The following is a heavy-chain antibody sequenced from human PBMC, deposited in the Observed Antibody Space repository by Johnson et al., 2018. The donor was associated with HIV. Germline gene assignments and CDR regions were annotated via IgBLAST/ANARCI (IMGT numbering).Heavy chain of an antibody. CDR1: GITFSNYG. Sequence: VQLVESGGGVVWPGGSLRLSCAASGITFSNYGMSWVRQAPGKGLEWVSGFSGGGGSPYYAESVEGRFTVSRDNSKNTLYLQMNSLRAEDTAVYYCAREAGTAFDIWGQGTMVTVSS. CDR2: FSGGGGSP. CDR3: AREAGTAFDI. J-gene: IGHJ3*02. V-gene: IGHV3-23*04.